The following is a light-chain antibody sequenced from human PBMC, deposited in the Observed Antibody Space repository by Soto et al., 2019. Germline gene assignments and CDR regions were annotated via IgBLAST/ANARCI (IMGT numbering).Light chain of an antibody. V-gene: IGKV1-33*01. J-gene: IGKJ5*01. CDR1: QDIGNY. CDR2: DAS. CDR3: QQYYNVPIT. Sequence: IQMTQSPSSLSAYVGDRVTITCQASQDIGNYLNWYQQRPGKAPKLLILDASSLDTGVPSRFSGSGSGTDFTFTISSLQSEDIATYYCQQYYNVPITFGQGTRLEIK.